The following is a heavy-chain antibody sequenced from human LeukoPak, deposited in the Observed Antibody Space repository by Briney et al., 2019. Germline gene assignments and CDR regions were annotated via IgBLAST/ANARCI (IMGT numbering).Heavy chain of an antibody. D-gene: IGHD3-10*01. Sequence: PGGSLRLSCAASGFTFSSYWMRWVRQAPGKGLVWVSRINSDGSSTSYADSVKGRFTISRDNAKNTLYLQMNSLRAEDTAVYYCARARTGSHDAFDIWGQGTMVTVSS. V-gene: IGHV3-74*01. CDR2: INSDGSST. J-gene: IGHJ3*02. CDR1: GFTFSSYW. CDR3: ARARTGSHDAFDI.